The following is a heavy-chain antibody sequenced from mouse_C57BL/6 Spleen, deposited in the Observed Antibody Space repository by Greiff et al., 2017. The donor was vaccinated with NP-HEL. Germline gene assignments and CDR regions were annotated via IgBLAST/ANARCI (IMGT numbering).Heavy chain of an antibody. J-gene: IGHJ4*01. Sequence: EVQLQQSGPELVKPGASVKISCKASGYTFTDYYMNWVKQSHGKSLEWIGDINPNNGGTSYNQKFKGKATLTVDKSSSTACMELRSLTSEDSAVYYCARGGTTVVATDYAMDYWGQGTSVTVSS. CDR2: INPNNGGT. CDR1: GYTFTDYY. D-gene: IGHD1-1*01. CDR3: ARGGTTVVATDYAMDY. V-gene: IGHV1-26*01.